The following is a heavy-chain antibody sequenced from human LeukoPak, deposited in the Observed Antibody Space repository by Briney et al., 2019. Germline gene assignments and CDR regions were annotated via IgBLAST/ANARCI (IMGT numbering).Heavy chain of an antibody. D-gene: IGHD5-12*01. CDR1: GFTFSSYS. CDR2: ISSSSSYI. J-gene: IGHJ4*02. Sequence: GALRPSCAASGFTFSSYSMNWVRQAPRKGLEWVSSISSSSSYIYYADSVKGRFTISRDNAKNSLYLQMNSLRAEDTAVYYCARDDIVALFDYWGQGTLVTVSS. CDR3: ARDDIVALFDY. V-gene: IGHV3-21*01.